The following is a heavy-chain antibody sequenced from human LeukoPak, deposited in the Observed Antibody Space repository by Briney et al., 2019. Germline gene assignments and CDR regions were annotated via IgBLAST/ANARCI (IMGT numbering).Heavy chain of an antibody. CDR3: ARLQYYYDSSGNSYDAFDI. Sequence: SETLSLTCTVSGGSISSYYWSWIRQPPGKGLEWTGYIYYSGSTNYNPSLKSRVTISVDTSKNQFSLKLSSVTAADTAVYYCARLQYYYDSSGNSYDAFDIWGQGTMVTVSS. J-gene: IGHJ3*02. D-gene: IGHD3-22*01. CDR2: IYYSGST. V-gene: IGHV4-59*08. CDR1: GGSISSYY.